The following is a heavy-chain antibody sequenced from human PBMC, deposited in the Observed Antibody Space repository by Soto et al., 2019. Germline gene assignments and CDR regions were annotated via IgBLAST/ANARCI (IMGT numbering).Heavy chain of an antibody. J-gene: IGHJ6*03. D-gene: IGHD4-17*01. Sequence: ASVKVSCKASGYTFTSYYMHWVRQAPGQGLEWMGIINPSGGSTSYAQKFQGRVTITRDTSTSTVYMELCSLTSEDTAVYYCARDGYGDYFKYYYYYMDVWGKGTTVTVSS. CDR3: ARDGYGDYFKYYYYYMDV. CDR2: INPSGGST. V-gene: IGHV1-46*01. CDR1: GYTFTSYY.